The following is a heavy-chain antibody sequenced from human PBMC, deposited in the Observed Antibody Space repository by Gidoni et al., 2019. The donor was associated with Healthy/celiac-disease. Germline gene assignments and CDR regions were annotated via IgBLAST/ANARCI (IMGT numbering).Heavy chain of an antibody. D-gene: IGHD3-22*01. CDR2: IKQDGSEK. Sequence: EVQLVESGGGLVQPGGSLRLSCAASGFPFSSYWMSWVRQAPGKGLEWVANIKQDGSEKYYVDSVKGRFTISRDNAKNSLYLQMNSLRAEDTAVYYCARVASSWFITTCFDYWGQGTLVTVSS. J-gene: IGHJ4*02. CDR3: ARVASSWFITTCFDY. CDR1: GFPFSSYW. V-gene: IGHV3-7*01.